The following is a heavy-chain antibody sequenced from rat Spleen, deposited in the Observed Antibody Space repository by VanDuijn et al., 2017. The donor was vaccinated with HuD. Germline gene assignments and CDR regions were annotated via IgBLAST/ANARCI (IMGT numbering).Heavy chain of an antibody. CDR1: GFTFSTYW. J-gene: IGHJ3*01. Sequence: EVQLVETGGGLVQPGRSLKLSCVASGFTFSTYWMYWIRQAPGKGLEWVATISHDGSSTYYRDPEKGRFTISRDNAKSTLYLQMDSLRSEDTATYYCTRLYYSNWFAYWGQGTLVTVSS. V-gene: IGHV5-58*01. D-gene: IGHD1-1*01. CDR2: ISHDGSST. CDR3: TRLYYSNWFAY.